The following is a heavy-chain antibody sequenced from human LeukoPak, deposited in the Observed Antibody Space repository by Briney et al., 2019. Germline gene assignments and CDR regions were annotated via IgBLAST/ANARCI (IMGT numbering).Heavy chain of an antibody. V-gene: IGHV3-7*01. CDR2: IKQDGSDK. CDR1: GFTFSNYW. CDR3: ARDGEAYGWNYAFDY. Sequence: GGSLRLSCAASGFTFSNYWMSWVRQAPGKGLEWVANIKQDGSDKFYVDSVKGRFTISRDNAKNSLSLQMNSLRAEDTAVYYCARDGEAYGWNYAFDYWGQGTLVTVSS. D-gene: IGHD1-7*01. J-gene: IGHJ4*02.